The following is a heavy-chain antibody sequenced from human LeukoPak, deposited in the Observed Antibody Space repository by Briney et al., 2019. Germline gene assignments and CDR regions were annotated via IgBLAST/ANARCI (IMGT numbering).Heavy chain of an antibody. V-gene: IGHV4-30-2*01. J-gene: IGHJ3*02. Sequence: SQTLSLTCAVSGGSISSGGYSWSWIWQPPGKGLEWIGYMYHSGNTYYNPSLKSRVTISVDRSKNQFSLKLSSVTAADTAVYYCARENRVTIRAFDIWGQGTMVTVSS. D-gene: IGHD3-3*01. CDR3: ARENRVTIRAFDI. CDR1: GGSISSGGYS. CDR2: MYHSGNT.